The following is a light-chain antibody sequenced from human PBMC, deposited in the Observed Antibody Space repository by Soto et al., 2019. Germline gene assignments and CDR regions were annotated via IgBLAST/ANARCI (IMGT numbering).Light chain of an antibody. CDR2: NNN. J-gene: IGLJ3*02. V-gene: IGLV1-44*01. CDR3: AVWDDSLDGWV. Sequence: QSVLTQPPSASGTPGQRVTISCSGSSSNIGSHVVYWYQQLAGTAPKLLMYNNNQRPSGVPDRFSGSKSGTSASLAISGLQSEDEADYYCAVWDDSLDGWVFGGATKVTVL. CDR1: SSNIGSHV.